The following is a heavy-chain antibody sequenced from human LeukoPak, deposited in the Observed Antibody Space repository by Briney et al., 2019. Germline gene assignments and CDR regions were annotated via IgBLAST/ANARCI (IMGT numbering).Heavy chain of an antibody. Sequence: PGGSLRLSCVASGFAFSSLSMSWVRQAPGRGLEWVSAIDWTSHYIFYRDSVQGRFTTSRDDSRATLFLQMNSLTAEDSAVYYCAKNFAPGNAFYDFWGQGVLVTVSS. D-gene: IGHD1-1*01. J-gene: IGHJ4*02. CDR2: IDWTSHYI. CDR1: GFAFSSLS. V-gene: IGHV3-23*01. CDR3: AKNFAPGNAFYDF.